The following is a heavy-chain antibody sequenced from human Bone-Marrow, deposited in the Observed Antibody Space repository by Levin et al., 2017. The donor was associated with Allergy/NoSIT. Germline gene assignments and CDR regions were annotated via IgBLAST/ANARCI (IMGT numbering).Heavy chain of an antibody. CDR3: AKNVAETGDFDS. D-gene: IGHD6-19*01. J-gene: IGHJ4*02. CDR2: MNPRNGNT. V-gene: IGHV1-8*01. Sequence: VASVKVSCKASGYTFTNYDINWVRKAAGQGLEWMGWMNPRNGNTGSAHKFQGRLTMTRDTSIDTAHLELTSLRSEDTGIYYCAKNVAETGDFDSWGQGTLVTVSS. CDR1: GYTFTNYD.